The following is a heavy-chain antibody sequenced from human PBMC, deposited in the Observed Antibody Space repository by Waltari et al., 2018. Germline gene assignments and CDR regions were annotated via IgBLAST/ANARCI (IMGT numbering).Heavy chain of an antibody. CDR1: GFTFSSYA. CDR2: ISGSGGST. Sequence: EVQLLESGGGLVQPGGSLRLSCAASGFTFSSYAMSWVRQAPGKGLEWVSAISGSGGSTYYADSVKGRFTISRDNSKNTLYLQMNSLRAEDTAVYYCAKDLLRYFDWLSLLNYYYYGMDVWGQGTTVTVSS. D-gene: IGHD3-9*01. J-gene: IGHJ6*02. V-gene: IGHV3-23*01. CDR3: AKDLLRYFDWLSLLNYYYYGMDV.